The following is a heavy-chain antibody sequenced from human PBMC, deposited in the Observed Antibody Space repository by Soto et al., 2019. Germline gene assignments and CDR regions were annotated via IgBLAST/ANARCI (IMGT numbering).Heavy chain of an antibody. V-gene: IGHV1-3*01. Sequence: GASVKVSCKASGYTFTSYAMHWVRQAPGQRLEWMGWINAGNGNTKYSQKFQGRVTITRDTSASTAYMELSSLRSEDTAVYYCARDRGAAAGIPSKVYGMDVWGQGTTVTVSS. J-gene: IGHJ6*02. CDR3: ARDRGAAAGIPSKVYGMDV. CDR1: GYTFTSYA. D-gene: IGHD6-13*01. CDR2: INAGNGNT.